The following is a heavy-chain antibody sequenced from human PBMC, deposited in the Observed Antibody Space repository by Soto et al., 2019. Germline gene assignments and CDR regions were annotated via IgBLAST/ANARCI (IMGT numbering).Heavy chain of an antibody. CDR2: IYYSGRS. D-gene: IGHD4-17*01. Sequence: SETLSLTCTVSGGSITSSSYYWGWIRQPPGKGLKWIGGIYYSGRSYYNPSLKSRVTMSVDTSKNQFSMTLNSVTAADAAVYYCARQRTTVVTQAYFDHWGQGTLVTVSS. CDR1: GGSITSSSYY. V-gene: IGHV4-39*01. CDR3: ARQRTTVVTQAYFDH. J-gene: IGHJ4*02.